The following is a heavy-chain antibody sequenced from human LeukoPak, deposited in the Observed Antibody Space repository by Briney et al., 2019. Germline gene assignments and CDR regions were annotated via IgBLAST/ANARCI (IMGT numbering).Heavy chain of an antibody. CDR3: ARRSSSGWYPDYYYYYMDV. CDR1: GFTFDDYG. V-gene: IGHV3-20*04. D-gene: IGHD6-19*01. CDR2: INWNGGST. J-gene: IGHJ6*03. Sequence: GGSLRLSCAASGFTFDDYGMSWVRQAPGKGLEWVSGINWNGGSTGYADSVKGRFTISRDNAKNTLYLKMNSLRGEDTAVYYCARRSSSGWYPDYYYYYMDVWGKGTTVTISS.